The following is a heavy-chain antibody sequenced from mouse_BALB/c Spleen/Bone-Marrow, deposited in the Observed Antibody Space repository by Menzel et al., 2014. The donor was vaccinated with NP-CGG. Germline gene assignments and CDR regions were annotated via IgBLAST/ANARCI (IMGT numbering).Heavy chain of an antibody. CDR3: PRRGRGYAMDY. J-gene: IGHJ4*01. CDR2: IRLKSNNYAT. Sequence: DVMLVESGGGLVQPGGSMKLSCVASGFTFSNYWMNWVRQSPEKGLEWVAEIRLKSNNYATHYAESVKGRFTISRDDSNSSVYLQMNNLRAEDTGIYYCPRRGRGYAMDYWGQGTSVTVSS. CDR1: GFTFSNYW. V-gene: IGHV6-6*02.